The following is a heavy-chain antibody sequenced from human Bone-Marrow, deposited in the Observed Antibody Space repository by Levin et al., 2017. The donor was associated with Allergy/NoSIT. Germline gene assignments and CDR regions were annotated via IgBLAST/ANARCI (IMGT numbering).Heavy chain of an antibody. CDR1: GGSINRGGYF. J-gene: IGHJ4*02. CDR3: ARARGEENDYEDFGPLPIKFFFDY. D-gene: IGHD4-17*01. V-gene: IGHV4-31*03. CDR2: IYWNGST. Sequence: SETLSPTCSVAGGSINRGGYFWSWIRQRPGQGLEWIGNIYWNGSTNYNPSLKSRVSMTVDTSRNQFALNLRSVTAADTTVYYCARARGEENDYEDFGPLPIKFFFDYWGQGRLVIVS.